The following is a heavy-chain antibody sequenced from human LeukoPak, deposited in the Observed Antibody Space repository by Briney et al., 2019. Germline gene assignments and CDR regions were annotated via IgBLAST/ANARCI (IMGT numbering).Heavy chain of an antibody. Sequence: PGGSLRLSCVASGFTFSRSGMHWVRQAPGKGPEWVAVIWYDGSKQYYAESVKGRFTISRDNSKNTLDLQMSSLRVEDTAVYYCARDTTEGVLSLDVWGQGTTVTVSS. CDR1: GFTFSRSG. V-gene: IGHV3-33*08. D-gene: IGHD2-8*01. J-gene: IGHJ6*02. CDR3: ARDTTEGVLSLDV. CDR2: IWYDGSKQ.